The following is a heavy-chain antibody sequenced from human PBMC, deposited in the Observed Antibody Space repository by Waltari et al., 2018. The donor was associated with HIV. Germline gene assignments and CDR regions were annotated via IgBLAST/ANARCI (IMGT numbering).Heavy chain of an antibody. Sequence: QLQLQESGPGLVKPSETLSLTCTVSGGSISSSSYYWGWIRQPPGKGLEWIGSIYYSGSTYYNPSLKSRVTISVDTSKNQFSLKLSSVTAADTAVYYCASPGRGSSPYYFDYWGQGTLVTVSS. J-gene: IGHJ4*02. CDR3: ASPGRGSSPYYFDY. D-gene: IGHD6-13*01. CDR2: IYYSGST. V-gene: IGHV4-39*01. CDR1: GGSISSSSYY.